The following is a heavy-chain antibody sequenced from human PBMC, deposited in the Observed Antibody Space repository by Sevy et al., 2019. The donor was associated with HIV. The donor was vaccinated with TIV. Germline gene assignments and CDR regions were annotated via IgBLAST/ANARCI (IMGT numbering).Heavy chain of an antibody. J-gene: IGHJ4*02. Sequence: GGSLRLSCAASGFNFRIYAMHWVRQAPGKGREWVAVISYDGSDKFYAESVKGRFTISRDNSKNMVFLQLNSLRGDDTAVYYCATGRQGATYGYWGQGTPVTVSS. CDR3: ATGRQGATYGY. D-gene: IGHD1-26*01. V-gene: IGHV3-30*03. CDR2: ISYDGSDK. CDR1: GFNFRIYA.